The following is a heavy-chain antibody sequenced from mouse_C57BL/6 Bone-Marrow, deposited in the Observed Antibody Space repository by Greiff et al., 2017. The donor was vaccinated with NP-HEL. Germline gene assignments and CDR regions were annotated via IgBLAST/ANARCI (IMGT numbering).Heavy chain of an antibody. Sequence: SGPELVKPGASVKISCKASGYAFSSSWMNWVKQRPGKGLEWIGRIYPGDGDTNYNGKFKGKATLTADKSSSTAYMQLSSLTSEDSAVYFCASYDPHYYAMDYWGQGTSVTVSS. CDR2: IYPGDGDT. D-gene: IGHD2-3*01. V-gene: IGHV1-82*01. J-gene: IGHJ4*01. CDR3: ASYDPHYYAMDY. CDR1: GYAFSSSW.